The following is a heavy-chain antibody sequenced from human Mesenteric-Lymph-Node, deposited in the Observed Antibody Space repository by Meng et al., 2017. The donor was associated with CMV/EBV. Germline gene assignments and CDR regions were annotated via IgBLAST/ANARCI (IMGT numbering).Heavy chain of an antibody. Sequence: GESLKISCAASGFTFSSYEMNWVRQAPGKGLEWVSYISSSGTTIYYADSVKGRFTISRDNAKNSLYLQMNSLRAEDTAVYYCARDSPWGYGFGESYWGPGTLVTVSS. D-gene: IGHD3-10*01. J-gene: IGHJ4*02. CDR3: ARDSPWGYGFGESY. V-gene: IGHV3-48*03. CDR2: ISSSGTTI. CDR1: GFTFSSYE.